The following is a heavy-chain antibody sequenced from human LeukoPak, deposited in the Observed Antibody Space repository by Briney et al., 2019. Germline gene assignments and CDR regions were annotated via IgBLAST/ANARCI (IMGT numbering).Heavy chain of an antibody. CDR1: GGTFSSYA. J-gene: IGHJ4*02. Sequence: SVKVSCTASGGTFSSYAISWVRQAPGQGLEWMGGIIPIFGTANYAQTFQGRVTITADESTSTAYMELSSLRSEDTAVYYCAREELEQLGFDYWGQGTLVTVSS. V-gene: IGHV1-69*13. D-gene: IGHD1/OR15-1a*01. CDR3: AREELEQLGFDY. CDR2: IIPIFGTA.